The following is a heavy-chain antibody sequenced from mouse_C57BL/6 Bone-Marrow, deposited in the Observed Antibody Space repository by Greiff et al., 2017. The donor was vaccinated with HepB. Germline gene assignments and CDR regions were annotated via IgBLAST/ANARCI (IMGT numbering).Heavy chain of an antibody. V-gene: IGHV14-2*01. J-gene: IGHJ3*01. CDR3: ATDYYGSSAWFAY. D-gene: IGHD1-1*01. CDR1: GFNIKDYY. CDR2: IDPEDGET. Sequence: EVKLMESGAELVKPGASVKLSCTASGFNIKDYYMHWVKQRTEQGLEWIGRIDPEDGETKYAPKFQGKATITADTSSNTAYLQLSSLTSEDTAVYYCATDYYGSSAWFAYWGQGTLVTVSA.